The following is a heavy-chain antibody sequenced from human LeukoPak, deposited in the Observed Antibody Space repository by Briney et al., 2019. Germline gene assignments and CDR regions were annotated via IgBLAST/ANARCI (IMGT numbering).Heavy chain of an antibody. V-gene: IGHV4-59*01. J-gene: IGHJ6*02. D-gene: IGHD5-12*01. CDR1: GGSISSYY. CDR3: ARDKRGNSGYDFSVYYYYGMDA. Sequence: PSETLSLTCTVSGGSISSYYWSWIRQPPGKGLEWIGYIYYSGSTNYNPSLKSRVTISVDTSKNQFSLKLSSVTAADTAVYYCARDKRGNSGYDFSVYYYYGMDAWAKGPRSPSP. CDR2: IYYSGST.